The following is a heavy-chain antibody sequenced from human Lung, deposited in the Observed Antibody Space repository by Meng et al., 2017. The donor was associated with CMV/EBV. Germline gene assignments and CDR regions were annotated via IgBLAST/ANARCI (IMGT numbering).Heavy chain of an antibody. D-gene: IGHD3-22*01. CDR2: INPSSGAT. CDR1: GSTFFGYY. V-gene: IGHV1-2*02. J-gene: IGHJ4*02. CDR3: AGHETSGYTSTFDY. Sequence: QEQLVQSGAEVKKPGASVKVPCKTSGSTFFGYYLHWVRQAPGQGLEWMGWINPSSGATKYAPNFQGRISMTRDTSISTAYMELSSLRSDDTAVYFCAGHETSGYTSTFDYWGQGTLVTVSS.